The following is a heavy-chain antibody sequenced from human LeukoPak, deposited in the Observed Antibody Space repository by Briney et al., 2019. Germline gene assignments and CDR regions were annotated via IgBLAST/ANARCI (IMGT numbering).Heavy chain of an antibody. D-gene: IGHD5-18*01. CDR2: IYTSGST. V-gene: IGHV4-4*07. CDR3: ARGIRYYYYYYMDV. CDR1: GGSISSYY. J-gene: IGHJ6*03. Sequence: PSETLSLICTVSGGSISSYYWSWIRQPAGKGLEWIGRIYTSGSTNYNPSLKSRVTMSVDTSKNQFSLKLSSVTAADTAVYYCARGIRYYYYYYMDVWGKGTTVTVSS.